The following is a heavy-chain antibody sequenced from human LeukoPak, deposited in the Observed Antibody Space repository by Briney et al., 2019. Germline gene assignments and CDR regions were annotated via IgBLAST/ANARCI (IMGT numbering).Heavy chain of an antibody. J-gene: IGHJ4*02. V-gene: IGHV3-48*01. CDR1: GFTFSAYS. Sequence: GGSLRLSCAASGFTFSAYSMNWVRQAPGKGLEWISYIGISSGNTKYADSVKGRFTISGDKAKNSLYLQMNSLRVEDTAVYYCARDYKYAFDNWAREPWSPSPQ. CDR3: ARDYKYAFDN. CDR2: IGISSGNT. D-gene: IGHD5-24*01.